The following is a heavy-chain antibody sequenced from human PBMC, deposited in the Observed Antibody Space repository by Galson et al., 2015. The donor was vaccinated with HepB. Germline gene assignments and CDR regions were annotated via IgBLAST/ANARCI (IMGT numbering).Heavy chain of an antibody. CDR1: GFTFSSYA. D-gene: IGHD3-22*01. V-gene: IGHV3-23*01. Sequence: SLRLSCAASGFTFSSYAMSWVRQAPGKGLEWVSAISGSGGSTYYADSVKGRFTISRDNSKNTLYLQMNSLRAEDTAVYYCAKDRWGTYYYDSSGYYSRDYWGQGTLVTVSS. J-gene: IGHJ4*02. CDR3: AKDRWGTYYYDSSGYYSRDY. CDR2: ISGSGGST.